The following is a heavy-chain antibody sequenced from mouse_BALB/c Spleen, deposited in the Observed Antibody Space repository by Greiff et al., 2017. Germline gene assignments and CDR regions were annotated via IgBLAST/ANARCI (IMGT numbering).Heavy chain of an antibody. D-gene: IGHD2-3*01. Sequence: QVQLQQSGAELVRPGTSVKVSCKASGYAFTNYLIEWIKQRPGQGLEWIGVIDPGSGGTNYNEKFKGKATLTADKSSSTAYMQLSSLTSDDSAVYFGARSYEGYLLAYWGQGTLVTVSA. CDR2: IDPGSGGT. CDR3: ARSYEGYLLAY. CDR1: GYAFTNYL. J-gene: IGHJ3*01. V-gene: IGHV1-54*01.